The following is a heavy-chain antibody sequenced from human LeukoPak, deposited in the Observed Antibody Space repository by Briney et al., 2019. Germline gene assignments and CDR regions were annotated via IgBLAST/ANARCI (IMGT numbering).Heavy chain of an antibody. J-gene: IGHJ4*02. CDR2: IYHSGST. V-gene: IGHV4-38-2*02. CDR1: GYSISSGYY. CDR3: ASGNRGHFDY. D-gene: IGHD1-14*01. Sequence: SETLSLTCTVSGYSISSGYYWGWIRQPPGKGLEWIGSIYHSGSTYYGPSLKSRLTISLDTSRNQFSLKLSSVTAADTAVYYCASGNRGHFDYWGQGTLVTVSS.